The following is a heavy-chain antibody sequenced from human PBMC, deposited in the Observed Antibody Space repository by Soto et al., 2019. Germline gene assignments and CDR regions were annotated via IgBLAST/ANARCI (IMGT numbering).Heavy chain of an antibody. Sequence: PSETLSLTCTVSGGSISSGDYYWSWIRPPTGKGLEWIGYIYYSGSTNYNPSLKSRVTISVDTSKNQFSLKLSSVTAADTAVYYCARRGYSSSSWVWFDPWGQGTLVTVSS. CDR3: ARRGYSSSSWVWFDP. J-gene: IGHJ5*02. V-gene: IGHV4-61*08. CDR2: IYYSGST. D-gene: IGHD6-6*01. CDR1: GGSISSGDYY.